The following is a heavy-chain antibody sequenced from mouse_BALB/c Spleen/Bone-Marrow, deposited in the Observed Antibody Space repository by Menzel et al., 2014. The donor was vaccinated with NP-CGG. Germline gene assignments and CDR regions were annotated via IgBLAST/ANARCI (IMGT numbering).Heavy chain of an antibody. J-gene: IGHJ2*01. CDR3: NEGYGNYGY. CDR1: GFNIKDYY. D-gene: IGHD2-10*02. Sequence: EVQRVESGAELVRSGASVKLSCTASGFNIKDYYMHWVKQRPEQGLEWIGWIDPENVDTEYAPKFQGKATMTADTSSNTAYLQLSSLTSEDTAVYYCNEGYGNYGYWGQGTTLAVSS. V-gene: IGHV14-4*02. CDR2: IDPENVDT.